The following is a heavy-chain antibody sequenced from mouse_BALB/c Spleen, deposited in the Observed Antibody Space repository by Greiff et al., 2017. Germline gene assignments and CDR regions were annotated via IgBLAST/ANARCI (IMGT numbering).Heavy chain of an antibody. Sequence: EVKVVESGGGLVQPGGSLKLSCAASGFTFSSYGMSWVRQTPDKRLELVATINSNGGSTYYPDSVKGRFTISRDNAKNTLYLQMSSLKSEDTAMYYCARSTATYAMDYWGQGTSVTVSS. CDR2: INSNGGST. D-gene: IGHD1-2*01. CDR1: GFTFSSYG. CDR3: ARSTATYAMDY. J-gene: IGHJ4*01. V-gene: IGHV5-6-3*01.